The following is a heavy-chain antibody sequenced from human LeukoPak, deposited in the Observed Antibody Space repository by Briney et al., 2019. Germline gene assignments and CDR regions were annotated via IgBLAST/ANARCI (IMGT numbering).Heavy chain of an antibody. V-gene: IGHV3-23*01. CDR3: AKVWAHDGSGNPYWHFDL. CDR2: TSSSDAGT. J-gene: IGHJ2*01. Sequence: GSLRLSCAASGFTLSTYAMSWVRQTPGKGLEWVAATSSSDAGTYHADSVRGRFTISRDNSKNTLYLQMNSLRAEDTAVYYCAKVWAHDGSGNPYWHFDLWGRGTLVTVSS. CDR1: GFTLSTYA. D-gene: IGHD3-10*01.